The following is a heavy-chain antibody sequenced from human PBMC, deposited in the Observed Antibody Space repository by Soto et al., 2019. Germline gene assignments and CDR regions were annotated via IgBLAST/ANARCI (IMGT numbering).Heavy chain of an antibody. V-gene: IGHV1-2*02. CDR1: GYTFTGYY. D-gene: IGHD2-2*01. CDR2: INPNSGGT. CDR3: ARARRYCSSTSCHPTTSLAY. Sequence: ASVKVSCKASGYTFTGYYLHWVRQAPGQGLEWMGWINPNSGGTNYAQKFQGRVTMTRDTSISTAYMELSRLRSDDTAVYYCARARRYCSSTSCHPTTSLAYWGQGTLVTVSS. J-gene: IGHJ4*02.